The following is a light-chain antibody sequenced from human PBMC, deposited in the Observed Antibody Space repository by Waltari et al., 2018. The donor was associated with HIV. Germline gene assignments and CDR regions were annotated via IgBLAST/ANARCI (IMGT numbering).Light chain of an antibody. CDR2: DVT. J-gene: IGLJ3*02. V-gene: IGLV2-14*03. Sequence: QSALTQPRSVSGSPGQSVTISCTGTSSDVGGFNYVSWYQQYPGRAPKLMIYDVTKRPSGVSHRFSGSKSGNTASLTISGLQAEDEATYYCSSYTNSRTLWVFGGGTRLTVL. CDR3: SSYTNSRTLWV. CDR1: SSDVGGFNY.